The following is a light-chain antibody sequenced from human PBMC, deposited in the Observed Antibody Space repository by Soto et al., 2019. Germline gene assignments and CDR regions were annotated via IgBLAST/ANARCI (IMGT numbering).Light chain of an antibody. CDR3: HQYVSSPPAWA. CDR1: QSISRSY. Sequence: EIVLTQSPGTLSLSPGERATLSCRTSQSISRSYLAWPQQKPGQAPRLLISATSSRATGVPDRFSGSGSGTDFTLTISRLEPEDSAVYYCHQYVSSPPAWAFGQGTKVEIK. J-gene: IGKJ1*01. V-gene: IGKV3-20*01. CDR2: ATS.